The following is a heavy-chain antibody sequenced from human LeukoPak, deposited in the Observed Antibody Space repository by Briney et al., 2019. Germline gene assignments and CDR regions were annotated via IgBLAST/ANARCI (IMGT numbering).Heavy chain of an antibody. CDR2: INHSGST. D-gene: IGHD3-3*01. CDR1: GGSFSGYY. Sequence: SETLSLTCAVYGGSFSGYYWSWIRQPPGKGREWIGEINHSGSTNYNPSLKSRVTISVDTSKNQFSLKLSSVTAADTAVYYCARGPFTIFGVVRPYYYYGMDVWGQGTTVTVSS. CDR3: ARGPFTIFGVVRPYYYYGMDV. J-gene: IGHJ6*02. V-gene: IGHV4-34*01.